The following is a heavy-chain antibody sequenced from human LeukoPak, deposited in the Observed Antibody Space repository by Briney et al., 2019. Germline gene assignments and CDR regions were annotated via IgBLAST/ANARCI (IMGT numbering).Heavy chain of an antibody. CDR2: IIPIFGTA. CDR1: GGTFSSYA. V-gene: IGHV1-69*13. Sequence: SVKVSSKASGGTFSSYAISWVRQAPGQGLEWMGGIIPIFGTANYAQKFQGRVTITADESTSTAYVELSSLRSEDTAVYYCGRVRARPWLVVYWGQGTLVTVSS. D-gene: IGHD6-6*01. CDR3: GRVRARPWLVVY. J-gene: IGHJ4*02.